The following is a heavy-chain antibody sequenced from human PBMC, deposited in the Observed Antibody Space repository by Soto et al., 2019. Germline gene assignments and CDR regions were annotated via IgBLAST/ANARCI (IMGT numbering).Heavy chain of an antibody. CDR3: ARREVGTTLDFDY. J-gene: IGHJ4*02. V-gene: IGHV1-18*01. Sequence: QVQLVQSGAEVKKPGASVKVSCKASGYTFSSYGISWVRQAPGQGLEWMGWISAYNGNTKYAQKPXXRXXLTTDKSTSTAYMELRSLRSDDTAVYYCARREVGTTLDFDYWGQGTLVTVSS. D-gene: IGHD1-26*01. CDR1: GYTFSSYG. CDR2: ISAYNGNT.